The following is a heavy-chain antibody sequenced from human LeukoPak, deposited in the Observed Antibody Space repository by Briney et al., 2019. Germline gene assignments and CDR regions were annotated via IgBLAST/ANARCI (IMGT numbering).Heavy chain of an antibody. CDR3: ARDRYSSSWYVPFDP. D-gene: IGHD6-13*01. CDR2: IYYRGST. Sequence: PSETLSLTCTVSGGSISSYYWSWIRQPPGKGLEWIGYIYYRGSTNYNPSLKSRVTISVDTSKNQFSLKLSSVTAADTAVYYCARDRYSSSWYVPFDPWGQGTLVAVSS. J-gene: IGHJ5*02. V-gene: IGHV4-59*01. CDR1: GGSISSYY.